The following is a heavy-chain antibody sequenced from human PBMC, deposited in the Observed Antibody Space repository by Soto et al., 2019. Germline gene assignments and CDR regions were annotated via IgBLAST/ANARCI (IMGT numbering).Heavy chain of an antibody. V-gene: IGHV4-39*02. J-gene: IGHJ4*02. CDR1: GGSISSTTYY. D-gene: IGHD1-26*01. Sequence: SETLSLTCAVSGGSISSTTYYWGWIRQPPGKGLEWIGTISYSGATYYNPSLKSRVTISVDTSNNQLFLKLTSVTAADTAVYYCAKASAPGGTYFPLWFWGQGTLVTVSS. CDR2: ISYSGAT. CDR3: AKASAPGGTYFPLWF.